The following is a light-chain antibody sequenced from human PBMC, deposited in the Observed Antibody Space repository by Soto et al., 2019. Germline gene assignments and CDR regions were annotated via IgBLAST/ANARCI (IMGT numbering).Light chain of an antibody. Sequence: QSALTQPPSASGSPGQSVTISCTGTKNDIGVYDFVSWYQQHPGKAPRLIIYEVVQRPSGVPDRFSGSKSGNTASLTVSGLQAEDEADYFCKSYAGSNTYVFGGGTKLTVL. CDR1: KNDIGVYDF. CDR2: EVV. CDR3: KSYAGSNTYV. J-gene: IGLJ1*01. V-gene: IGLV2-8*01.